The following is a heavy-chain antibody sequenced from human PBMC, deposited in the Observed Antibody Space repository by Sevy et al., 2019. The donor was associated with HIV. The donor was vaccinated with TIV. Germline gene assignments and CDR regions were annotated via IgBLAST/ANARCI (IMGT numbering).Heavy chain of an antibody. CDR3: VGGGGGAFDI. Sequence: ASVKVSCKASGGTFSSYAISWVRQAPGQGLEWMGGIIPIFGTANYAQKFQGRVTITADESTSTAYMELSSLRSEDTAVYYWVGGGGGAFDIWGQGTMVTVSS. CDR1: GGTFSSYA. J-gene: IGHJ3*02. CDR2: IIPIFGTA. V-gene: IGHV1-69*13. D-gene: IGHD3-16*01.